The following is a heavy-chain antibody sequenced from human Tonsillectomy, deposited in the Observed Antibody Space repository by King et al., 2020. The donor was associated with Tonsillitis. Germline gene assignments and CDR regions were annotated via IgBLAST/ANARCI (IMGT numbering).Heavy chain of an antibody. J-gene: IGHJ4*02. V-gene: IGHV3-30*02. D-gene: IGHD3-3*01. CDR2: IRYDGNNK. CDR3: AKDVLPKYSFGSPVGY. CDR1: GFTFTTFG. Sequence: VQLVESGGGVVQPGGSLRLSCAASGFTFTTFGMHWVRQAPGKGLEWVAFIRYDGNNKYYGGSVKGRFTISRDNSMNTLYLQMNSLRDADTAVYFCAKDVLPKYSFGSPVGYWGQGTLVIVSS.